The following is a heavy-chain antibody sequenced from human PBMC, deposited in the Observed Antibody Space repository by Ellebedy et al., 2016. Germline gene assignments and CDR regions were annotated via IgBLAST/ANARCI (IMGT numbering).Heavy chain of an antibody. CDR1: GGSISSSYHY. CDR2: IYYSGST. D-gene: IGHD6-19*01. J-gene: IGHJ4*02. V-gene: IGHV4-39*07. CDR3: ARVGGAGSGWYWVDS. Sequence: SETLSLTCTVSGGSISSSYHYWGWIRQPPGKGLEWIGSIYYSGSTYDNPSLQSRVTISVDTSNDQFSLKLNSVTAADTAVYYCARVGGAGSGWYWVDSWGQGTLVTVSS.